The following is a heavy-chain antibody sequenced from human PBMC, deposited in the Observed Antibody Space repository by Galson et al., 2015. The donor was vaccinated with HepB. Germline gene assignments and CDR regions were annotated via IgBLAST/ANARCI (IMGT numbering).Heavy chain of an antibody. D-gene: IGHD1-26*01. CDR2: IYYSGST. V-gene: IGHV4-39*01. Sequence: SETLSLTCTVSGGSISSSSYYWGWIRQPPGKGLEWIGSIYYSGSTYYNPSLKSRVTISVDTSKNQFSLKLSSVTAADTAVYYCVREWELLHFDYWGQGTLVTVSS. CDR3: VREWELLHFDY. J-gene: IGHJ4*02. CDR1: GGSISSSSYY.